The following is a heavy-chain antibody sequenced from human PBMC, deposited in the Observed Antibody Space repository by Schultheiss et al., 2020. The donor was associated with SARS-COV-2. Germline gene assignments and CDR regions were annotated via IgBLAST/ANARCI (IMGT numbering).Heavy chain of an antibody. D-gene: IGHD3-10*01. CDR2: IIPILGIA. J-gene: IGHJ4*02. CDR3: AAVGVRGSYFDY. Sequence: SVKVSCKASGGTFSSYTISWVRQAPGQGLEWMGRIIPILGIANYAQKFQGRVTITADKSTSTAYMELSSLRSEDTAVYYCAAVGVRGSYFDYWGQGTLVTVSS. CDR1: GGTFSSYT. V-gene: IGHV1-69*02.